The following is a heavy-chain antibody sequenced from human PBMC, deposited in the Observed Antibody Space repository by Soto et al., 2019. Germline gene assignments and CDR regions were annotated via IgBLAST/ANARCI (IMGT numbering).Heavy chain of an antibody. J-gene: IGHJ3*02. CDR3: AKGTSRRVSNDAFDI. V-gene: IGHV3-30*18. CDR1: GFTFSSYG. Sequence: GGSLRLSCAASGFTFSSYGMHWVRQAPGKGLEWVAVISYDGSNKYYADSVKGRFTISRDNSKNTLYLQMNSLRAEDTAVYYCAKGTSRRVSNDAFDIWGQGTMVTVS. D-gene: IGHD1-7*01. CDR2: ISYDGSNK.